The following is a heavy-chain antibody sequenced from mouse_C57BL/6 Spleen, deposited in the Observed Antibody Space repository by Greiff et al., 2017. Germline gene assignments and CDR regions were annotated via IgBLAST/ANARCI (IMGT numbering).Heavy chain of an antibody. D-gene: IGHD3-2*02. Sequence: QVQLQQSGAELVKPGASVKISCKASGYAFSSYWMNWVKQRPGKGLEWIGQIYPGDGDTNYNGKFKGKATLTADKSSSTAYMQLSSLTSEDSAVYFCARSSGYVDAMDYWGQGTSVTVSS. CDR1: GYAFSSYW. CDR2: IYPGDGDT. CDR3: ARSSGYVDAMDY. J-gene: IGHJ4*01. V-gene: IGHV1-80*01.